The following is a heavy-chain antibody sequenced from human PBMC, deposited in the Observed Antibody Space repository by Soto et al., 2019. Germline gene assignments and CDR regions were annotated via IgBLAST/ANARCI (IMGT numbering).Heavy chain of an antibody. CDR1: GYTFTSYG. CDR2: ISAYNGNT. D-gene: IGHD5-18*01. V-gene: IGHV1-18*04. CDR3: AGGYSYGAFDY. Sequence: QVQLVQSGAEVKKPGASVQVSCKASGYTFTSYGISWVRQAPGQGLEWMGWISAYNGNTNYAQKLQGRVTMTTDTAKSKAYMELRSLRSDDPAVYSCAGGYSYGAFDYWGQGTLVTVSS. J-gene: IGHJ4*02.